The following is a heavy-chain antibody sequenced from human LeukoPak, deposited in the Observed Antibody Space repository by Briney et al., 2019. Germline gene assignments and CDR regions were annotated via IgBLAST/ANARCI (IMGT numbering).Heavy chain of an antibody. D-gene: IGHD1-26*01. CDR2: IYTSGSN. CDR3: ARSPYLRTYGYGPWELPVSYFDY. Sequence: PSETLSLTCTVSGGSISSGSYCWNWLRHPAGKGRVWFGRIYTSGSNNYNPTLKTRIPISVYTSKNQFSLKLSSVTAADTAVYYCARSPYLRTYGYGPWELPVSYFDYWGEGTLVTVSS. CDR1: GGSISSGSYC. V-gene: IGHV4-61*02. J-gene: IGHJ4*02.